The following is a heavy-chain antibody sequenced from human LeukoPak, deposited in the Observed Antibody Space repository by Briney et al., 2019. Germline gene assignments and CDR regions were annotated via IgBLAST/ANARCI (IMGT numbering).Heavy chain of an antibody. CDR1: GFSFSSYT. CDR3: ARDGHFDF. D-gene: IGHD3/OR15-3a*01. Sequence: GGSLRLSCAASGFSFSSYTMNWLRQARGKGLEWVSSIRTNNYRYGAGSVKGRFTISRDNAKNSLFLQMDSLRAEDTAVYYCARDGHFDFWGQGTLVTVSS. CDR2: IRTNNYR. J-gene: IGHJ4*02. V-gene: IGHV3-21*01.